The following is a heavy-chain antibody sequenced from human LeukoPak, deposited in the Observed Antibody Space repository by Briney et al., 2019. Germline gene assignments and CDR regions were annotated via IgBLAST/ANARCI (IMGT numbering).Heavy chain of an antibody. CDR3: ARAYCGGDCYRDDY. V-gene: IGHV1-18*01. Sequence: APVKVSCKASGYTFTSYGISWVRQAPGQGLEWMGWISAYNGNTNYAQKLQGRVTMTTDTSTSTAYMELRSLRSDDTAVYYCARAYCGGDCYRDDYWGQGTLVTVSS. D-gene: IGHD2-21*01. CDR1: GYTFTSYG. CDR2: ISAYNGNT. J-gene: IGHJ4*02.